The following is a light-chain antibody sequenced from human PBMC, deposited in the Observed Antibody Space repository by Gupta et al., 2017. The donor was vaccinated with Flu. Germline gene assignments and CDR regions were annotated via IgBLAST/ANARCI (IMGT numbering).Light chain of an antibody. J-gene: IGLJ3*02. CDR3: AAWDDGLNGLV. CDR1: SSNIGKNA. V-gene: IGLV1-36*01. Sequence: RVTISCSGSSSNIGKNAVNWYQQLPGKAPKLLIYYDDLLPSGVSDRFSGSKSDTSASLAISGLQSEDEADYYCAAWDDGLNGLVFGGGTKLTVL. CDR2: YDD.